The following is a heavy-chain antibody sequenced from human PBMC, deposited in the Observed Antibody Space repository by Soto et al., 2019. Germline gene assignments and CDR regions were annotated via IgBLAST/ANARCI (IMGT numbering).Heavy chain of an antibody. V-gene: IGHV4-39*01. Sequence: SETLSLTCTVSGASISSSNYYWGWIRQPPGKGLEWIGSIYYSGSTYYNPSLKSRVTISVDTSKNQFSLKVISVTAADTAVYYCASLIHCSSTSCLSPGRSAFDPWGQGTLVTVSS. CDR3: ASLIHCSSTSCLSPGRSAFDP. CDR1: GASISSSNYY. CDR2: IYYSGST. J-gene: IGHJ5*02. D-gene: IGHD2-2*01.